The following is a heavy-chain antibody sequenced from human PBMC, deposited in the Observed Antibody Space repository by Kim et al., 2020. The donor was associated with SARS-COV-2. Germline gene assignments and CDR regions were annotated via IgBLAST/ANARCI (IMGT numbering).Heavy chain of an antibody. CDR1: GGSFSGYY. J-gene: IGHJ5*02. CDR2: INHSGST. Sequence: SETLSLTCAVYGGSFSGYYWSWIRQPPGKGLEWIGEINHSGSTNYNPSLKSRVTISVDTSKNQFSLKLSSVTAADTAVYYCARGWFRSTAAARWLKGWFDPWGQGTLVTVSS. D-gene: IGHD6-13*01. V-gene: IGHV4-34*01. CDR3: ARGWFRSTAAARWLKGWFDP.